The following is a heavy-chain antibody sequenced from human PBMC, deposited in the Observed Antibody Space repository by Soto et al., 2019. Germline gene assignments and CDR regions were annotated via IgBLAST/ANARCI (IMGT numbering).Heavy chain of an antibody. CDR3: ARELEYYDILTGPGAFDI. CDR1: GFTVSSNY. Sequence: GGSLRLSCAASGFTVSSNYMSWVRQAPGKGLEWVSVIYSGGSTYYADSVKGRFTISRDNSKNTLYLQMNSLRAEDTAVYYCARELEYYDILTGPGAFDIWGQGTMVTVSS. J-gene: IGHJ3*02. D-gene: IGHD3-9*01. CDR2: IYSGGST. V-gene: IGHV3-53*01.